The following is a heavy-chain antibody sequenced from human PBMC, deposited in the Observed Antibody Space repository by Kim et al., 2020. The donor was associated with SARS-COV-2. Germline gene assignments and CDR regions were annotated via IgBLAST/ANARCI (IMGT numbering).Heavy chain of an antibody. CDR1: GFTFSSYW. CDR3: ARADAAAALDV. D-gene: IGHD6-13*01. V-gene: IGHV3-74*01. J-gene: IGHJ6*02. CDR2: IKGDGSDT. Sequence: GGSLRLSCAASGFTFSSYWMHWVRQGPGKGLVWVSHIKGDGSDTNYADSVKGRFTISRDNAKNTLYLQLNSLSAGDTAVYFCARADAAAALDVWGQGTTVSVSS.